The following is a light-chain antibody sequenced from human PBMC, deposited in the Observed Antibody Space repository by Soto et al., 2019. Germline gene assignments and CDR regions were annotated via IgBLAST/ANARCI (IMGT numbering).Light chain of an antibody. CDR2: GAS. J-gene: IGKJ1*01. CDR1: QSVSSNY. V-gene: IGKV3-20*01. Sequence: EIVLTQSPGTLSLSPGERATLSCRASQSVSSNYLAWYQQKPGQAHRLGIYGASSRATGIPDRFSGSGSGTDFTLTISRLEPEDFAVYYCQQYGSSPRTFGQGTKVEIK. CDR3: QQYGSSPRT.